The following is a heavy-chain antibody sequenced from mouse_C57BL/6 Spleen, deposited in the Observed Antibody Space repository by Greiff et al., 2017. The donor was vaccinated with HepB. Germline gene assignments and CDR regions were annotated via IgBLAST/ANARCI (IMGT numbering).Heavy chain of an antibody. J-gene: IGHJ1*03. V-gene: IGHV1-4*01. CDR1: GYTFTSYT. CDR3: ASLVARDWYFDV. D-gene: IGHD1-1*01. Sequence: QVQLQQSGAELARPGASVKMSCKASGYTFTSYTMHWVKQRPGQGLEWIGYINPSSGYTKYNQKFKDKATLTADKSSSTAYMQLSSLTSEDSAVYYCASLVARDWYFDVWGTGTTVTVSS. CDR2: INPSSGYT.